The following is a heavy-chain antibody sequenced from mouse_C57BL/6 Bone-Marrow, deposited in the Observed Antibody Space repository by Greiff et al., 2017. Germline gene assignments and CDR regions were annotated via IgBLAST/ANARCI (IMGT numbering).Heavy chain of an antibody. J-gene: IGHJ4*01. CDR3: ARGRALYAMDY. V-gene: IGHV1-7*01. D-gene: IGHD3-1*01. Sequence: VQLQQSGAELAKPGASVKLSCKASGYTFTSYWMHWVKQRPGQGLEWIGYINPSSGYTKYNQKFKDKATLTSDKSSSTSYMQLSSLTYEDSAVYYCARGRALYAMDYWCQGTSVTVSS. CDR2: INPSSGYT. CDR1: GYTFTSYW.